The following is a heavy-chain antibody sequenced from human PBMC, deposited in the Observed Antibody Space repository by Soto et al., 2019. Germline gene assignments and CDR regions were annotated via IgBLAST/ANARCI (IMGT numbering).Heavy chain of an antibody. CDR1: GGSFSGYY. CDR2: INHSGST. Sequence: SETLSLTCAVYGGSFSGYYWSWIRQPPGKGLEWIGEINHSGSTNYNPSLKSRVTISVDTSRNQFSLKVGSVTAADTAVYYCASSSLYGMDVWGQGTTVTVSS. CDR3: ASSSLYGMDV. V-gene: IGHV4-34*01. J-gene: IGHJ6*02.